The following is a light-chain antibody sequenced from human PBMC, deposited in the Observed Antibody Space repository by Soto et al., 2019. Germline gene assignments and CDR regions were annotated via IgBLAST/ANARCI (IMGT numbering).Light chain of an antibody. CDR3: LQDYNYPWT. CDR1: QDIRHN. J-gene: IGKJ1*01. V-gene: IGKV1-6*01. CDR2: SAS. Sequence: AIQMTQSPSSLSASVGDRVIITCRASQDIRHNVGWYQQKPAKVPKLLIYSASSLQSGVPSRFSGSRSGTDFTLTISSLQPEDFATYFCLQDYNYPWTFGQGTKVDIK.